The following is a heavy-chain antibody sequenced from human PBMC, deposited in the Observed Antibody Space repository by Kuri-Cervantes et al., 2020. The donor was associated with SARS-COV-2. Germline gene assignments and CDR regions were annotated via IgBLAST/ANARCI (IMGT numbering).Heavy chain of an antibody. CDR2: IYHSGST. Sequence: SCAVSGGSISSGGYSWSWIRQPPGKGLEWIGYIYHSGSTYYNPSLKSRVTISVDRFKSQFSLKLSSVTAADTAVYYCARCSGGSCYYVDYWGQGTLVTVSS. V-gene: IGHV4-30-2*01. CDR3: ARCSGGSCYYVDY. J-gene: IGHJ4*02. CDR1: GGSISSGGYS. D-gene: IGHD2-15*01.